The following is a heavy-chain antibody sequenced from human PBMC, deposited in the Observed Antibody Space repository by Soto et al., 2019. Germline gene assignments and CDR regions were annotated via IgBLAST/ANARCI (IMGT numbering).Heavy chain of an antibody. CDR1: GYSFTSYW. V-gene: IGHV5-51*01. D-gene: IGHD6-19*01. CDR2: IYPGDSDT. J-gene: IGHJ4*02. Sequence: GESLKISCKGSGYSFTSYWIGWVRQMPGKGLEWMGIIYPGDSDTRYSPSFQGQVTISADKSISTAYPQWSSLKASDTAMYYCARLVGYVAAVAGTEFDYWGQGTLVTVSS. CDR3: ARLVGYVAAVAGTEFDY.